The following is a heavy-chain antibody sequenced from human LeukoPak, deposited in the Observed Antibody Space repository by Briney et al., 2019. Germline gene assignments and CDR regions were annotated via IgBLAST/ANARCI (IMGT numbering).Heavy chain of an antibody. CDR1: GYXFNNYG. J-gene: IGHJ3*02. Sequence: ASVKVSCKASGYXFNNYGMSWVRQAPGQGLEWMGLIGLYKGNTKYAQNFQGRITVNSDTSTSTAYMELRSLTSDDTAVYYCARDPSGSYYSANAFDIWGQGTMVTVSS. CDR2: IGLYKGNT. D-gene: IGHD1-26*01. V-gene: IGHV1-18*01. CDR3: ARDPSGSYYSANAFDI.